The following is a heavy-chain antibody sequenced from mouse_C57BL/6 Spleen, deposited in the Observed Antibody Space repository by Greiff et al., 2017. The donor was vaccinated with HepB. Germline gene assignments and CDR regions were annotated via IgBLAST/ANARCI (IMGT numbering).Heavy chain of an antibody. V-gene: IGHV1-64*01. J-gene: IGHJ1*03. CDR2: IHPNSGST. Sequence: QVQLQQPGAELVKPGASVKLSCKASGYTFTSYWMHWVKQRPGQGLEWIGMIHPNSGSTNYNEKFKSKATLTVYKYSSKAYMQVSSLTSEDSAVYYCARDPTVVANWYFDVWGTGTTVTVSS. D-gene: IGHD1-1*01. CDR1: GYTFTSYW. CDR3: ARDPTVVANWYFDV.